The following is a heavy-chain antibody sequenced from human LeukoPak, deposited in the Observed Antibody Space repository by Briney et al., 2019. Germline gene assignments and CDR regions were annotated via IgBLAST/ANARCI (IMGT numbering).Heavy chain of an antibody. CDR2: IYYSGST. J-gene: IGHJ6*03. Sequence: SQTLSLTCTVSGGSISSGDYYWSWIRQPPGKGLEWIGYIYYSGSTYYNPSLKSRVTISVDTSKNQFSLKLSSVTAADTAVDYCVRVRRVQLWLMGYYYYYMDVWGKGTTVTVSS. CDR1: GGSISSGDYY. CDR3: VRVRRVQLWLMGYYYYYMDV. V-gene: IGHV4-30-4*08. D-gene: IGHD5-18*01.